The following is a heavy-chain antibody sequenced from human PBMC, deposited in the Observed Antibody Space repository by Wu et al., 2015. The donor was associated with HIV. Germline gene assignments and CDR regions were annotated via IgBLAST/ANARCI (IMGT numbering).Heavy chain of an antibody. D-gene: IGHD1-1*01. V-gene: IGHV1-69*13. CDR2: ITPLFGRP. CDR3: AKTNRIVTNGIDFYHYYGMDV. CDR1: GGTFNNYA. Sequence: QVQLVQSGAEVKKPGSSVKVSCKASGGTFNNYAINWVRQAPGAGLEWMGRITPLFGRPNYAQKFQGKLTITADESSSTAYMELSSLKSGDTAVYFCAKTNRIVTNGIDFYHYYGMDVWGQGTTVTVS. J-gene: IGHJ6*02.